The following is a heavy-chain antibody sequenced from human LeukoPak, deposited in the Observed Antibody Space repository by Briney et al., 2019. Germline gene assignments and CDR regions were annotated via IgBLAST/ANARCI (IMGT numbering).Heavy chain of an antibody. D-gene: IGHD2-2*01. V-gene: IGHV3-21*01. CDR3: ARASSTSPRYYYGMDV. J-gene: IGHJ6*02. CDR2: ISSSSSYI. CDR1: GLTFSTYE. Sequence: PGGSLRLSCAASGLTFSTYEMNWVRQAPGKGLEWVSSISSSSSYIYYADSVKGRFTISRDNAKNSLYLQMNSLRAEDTAVYYCARASSTSPRYYYGMDVWGQGTTVTVSS.